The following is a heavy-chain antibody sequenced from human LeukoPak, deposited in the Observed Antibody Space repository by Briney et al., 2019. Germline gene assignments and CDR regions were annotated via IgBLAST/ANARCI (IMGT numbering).Heavy chain of an antibody. Sequence: PGGSLRLSCVASGFIFGDYSMTWVRQAPGKGLEHVSYISSTSSTMYYTDSVKGRFIISRDNAKNSLYLQMNSLRVEDTAVYYCARDGGSDYWGQGTLVTVSS. V-gene: IGHV3-48*04. CDR1: GFIFGDYS. CDR2: ISSTSSTM. D-gene: IGHD1-26*01. J-gene: IGHJ4*02. CDR3: ARDGGSDY.